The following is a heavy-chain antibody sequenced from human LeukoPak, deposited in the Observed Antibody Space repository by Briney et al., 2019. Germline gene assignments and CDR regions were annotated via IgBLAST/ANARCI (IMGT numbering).Heavy chain of an antibody. D-gene: IGHD2-8*01. CDR2: ISGSGGST. CDR3: AKSYCTNGVCQNYFDY. CDR1: GFTFSSYA. J-gene: IGHJ4*02. Sequence: GGSLRLSCAASGFTFSSYAMSWVRQAPGKGLEWVSAISGSGGSTYYADSVKGRFTISRDNSKNTLYLQMNSLRAEDTAVYYCAKSYCTNGVCQNYFDYWGQGTLVTVSS. V-gene: IGHV3-23*01.